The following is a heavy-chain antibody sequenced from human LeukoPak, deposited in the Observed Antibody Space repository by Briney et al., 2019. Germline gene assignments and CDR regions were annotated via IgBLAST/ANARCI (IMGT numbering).Heavy chain of an antibody. CDR1: GGSISSYY. J-gene: IGHJ4*02. Sequence: SETLSLTCTVSGGSISSYYWSWIRQPPGKGLEWIGYIYYSGSTNYNPSLKSRVTISVDTSKNQFSLKLSYVTAADTAVYYCARYVVDSSGSYFDYWGQGTLVTVSS. D-gene: IGHD3-22*01. CDR3: ARYVVDSSGSYFDY. CDR2: IYYSGST. V-gene: IGHV4-59*01.